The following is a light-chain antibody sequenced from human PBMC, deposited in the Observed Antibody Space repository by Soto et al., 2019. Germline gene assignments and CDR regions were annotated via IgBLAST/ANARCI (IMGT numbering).Light chain of an antibody. J-gene: IGKJ4*01. CDR2: DAS. CDR1: QDIRKY. CDR3: QQSNNLPLT. V-gene: IGKV1-33*01. Sequence: DIQMTQSPSSLSASVGDRVTITCQASQDIRKYLNWFQQKPGKAPKLLIYDASNLETGVPSSVTGNGSGTDFSFTISSLQPADVATYFCQQSNNLPLTFGGGTRVEIK.